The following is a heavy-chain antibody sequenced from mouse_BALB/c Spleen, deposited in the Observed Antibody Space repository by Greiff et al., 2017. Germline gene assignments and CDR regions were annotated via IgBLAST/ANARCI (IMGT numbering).Heavy chain of an antibody. CDR2: ISDGGSYT. CDR3: AREGYDSWFAY. J-gene: IGHJ3*01. V-gene: IGHV5-4*02. Sequence: EVQVVESGGGLVKPGGSLKLSCAASGFTFSDYYMYWVRQTPEKRLEWVATISDGGSYTYYPDSVKGRFTISRDNAKNNLYLQMSSLKSEDTAMYYCAREGYDSWFAYWGQGTLVTVSA. CDR1: GFTFSDYY. D-gene: IGHD2-4*01.